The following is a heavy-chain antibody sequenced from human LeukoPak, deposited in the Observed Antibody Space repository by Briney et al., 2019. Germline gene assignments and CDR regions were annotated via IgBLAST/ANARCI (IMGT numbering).Heavy chain of an antibody. CDR2: VKCRDAST. CDR3: ARDQRWLQADY. J-gene: IGHJ4*02. Sequence: ASVKVSCKASGYTFTSYNMHWVRQAPGQGLEWMGFVKCRDASTTYAQKFQGRVTMTRDTSTSTVYMELSGLRSEDTAVYHCARDQRWLQADYWGQGTQVTVSS. D-gene: IGHD5-24*01. V-gene: IGHV1-46*01. CDR1: GYTFTSYN.